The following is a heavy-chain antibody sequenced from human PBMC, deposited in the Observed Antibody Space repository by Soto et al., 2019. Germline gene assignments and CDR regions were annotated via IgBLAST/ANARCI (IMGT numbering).Heavy chain of an antibody. V-gene: IGHV3-23*01. CDR1: GFTFSSYA. CDR3: AKGAGQLVPTNYYFAY. D-gene: IGHD6-6*01. J-gene: IGHJ4*02. CDR2: ISGSGFTT. Sequence: GGSLRLSCAASGFTFSSYAMSWVRQAPGRGLEWVSAISGSGFTTHHADSVKGRFTISRDNSKNTLYLQMNSLRADDTAIYFCAKGAGQLVPTNYYFAYWGQGTLVTVSS.